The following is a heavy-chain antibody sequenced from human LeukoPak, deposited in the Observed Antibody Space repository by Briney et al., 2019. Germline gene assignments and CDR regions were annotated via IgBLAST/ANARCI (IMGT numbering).Heavy chain of an antibody. CDR1: GFTFDDYG. CDR2: ISWNSGSI. V-gene: IGHV3-9*01. Sequence: GGSLRLSCAASGFTFDDYGMHWVRQAPGKGLEWVSGISWNSGSIGYADSVKGRFTISRDNAKNSLYLQMNSLRAEDTALYYCAKGFYRWELLPGFFDYWGQGTLVTVSS. J-gene: IGHJ4*02. CDR3: AKGFYRWELLPGFFDY. D-gene: IGHD1-26*01.